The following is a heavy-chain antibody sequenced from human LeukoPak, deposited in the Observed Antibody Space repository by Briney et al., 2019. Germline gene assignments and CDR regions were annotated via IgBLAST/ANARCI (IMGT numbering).Heavy chain of an antibody. CDR1: GGSISSSSYY. Sequence: PSETLSLTCTVSGGSISSSSYYWGWLRQPPGKGLEWIGSIYYSGSTYYNPSLKSRVTISVDTSKNQFSLKLSSVTAADTAVYYCASSPGIVGANDAFDIWGQGTMVTVSS. D-gene: IGHD1-26*01. V-gene: IGHV4-39*07. CDR2: IYYSGST. J-gene: IGHJ3*02. CDR3: ASSPGIVGANDAFDI.